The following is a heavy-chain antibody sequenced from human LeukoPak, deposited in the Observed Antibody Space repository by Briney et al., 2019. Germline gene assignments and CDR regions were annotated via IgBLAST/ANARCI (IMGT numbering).Heavy chain of an antibody. J-gene: IGHJ4*02. V-gene: IGHV3-30*04. Sequence: GGSLRLSCAASGFTFSSYAMHWVRQAPGKGLEWVAVISYDGSNKYYADSVKGRFTISRDNSKNTLYLQMNSLRAEDTAVYYCARNLDSSVYADYWGQGTLVTVSS. CDR1: GFTFSSYA. CDR3: ARNLDSSVYADY. CDR2: ISYDGSNK. D-gene: IGHD3-22*01.